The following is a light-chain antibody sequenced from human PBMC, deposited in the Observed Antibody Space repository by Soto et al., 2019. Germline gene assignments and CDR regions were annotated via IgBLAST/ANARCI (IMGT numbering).Light chain of an antibody. J-gene: IGLJ1*01. V-gene: IGLV1-44*01. CDR1: SANIGSNT. CDR2: SNN. Sequence: QSVLTQPPSASGTPGQRVTISCSGSSANIGSNTVNWYQQLPGTAPKLLIYSNNQRPSGVPDRFSGSKSGTSASLAISGRQSEDEADYYCAACDDSLNGYVFGTGTKLTVL. CDR3: AACDDSLNGYV.